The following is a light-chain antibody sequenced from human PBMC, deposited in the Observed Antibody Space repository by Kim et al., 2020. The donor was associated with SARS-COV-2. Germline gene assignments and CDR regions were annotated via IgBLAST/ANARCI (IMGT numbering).Light chain of an antibody. CDR1: SSDAGGYNY. CDR2: EVS. V-gene: IGLV2-8*01. J-gene: IGLJ1*01. Sequence: GQSVTISCTGTSSDAGGYNYVSWYQQQPGKAPKLMISEVSKRPSGVPDRFSGSKSGNTASLTVSGLQAEDEADYYCSSYAGSSNFVFGTGTKVTVL. CDR3: SSYAGSSNFV.